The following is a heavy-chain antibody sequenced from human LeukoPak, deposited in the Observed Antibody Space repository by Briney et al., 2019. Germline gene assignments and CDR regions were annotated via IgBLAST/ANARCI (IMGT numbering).Heavy chain of an antibody. V-gene: IGHV3-48*02. D-gene: IGHD3-10*01. CDR2: IGANSAI. CDR1: GFTFSDYS. Sequence: GGSLRLSCAASGFTFSDYSMNWVRQAPGKGLEWVSYIGANSAIYYADSVKGRFTISRDYAKNSLSLQMNSLRDDDTAVYYCAREGYYGAFDIWGQGTMVTVSS. J-gene: IGHJ3*02. CDR3: AREGYYGAFDI.